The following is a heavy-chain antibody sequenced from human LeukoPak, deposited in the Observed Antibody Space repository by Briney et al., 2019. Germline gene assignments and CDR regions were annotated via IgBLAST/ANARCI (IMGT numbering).Heavy chain of an antibody. V-gene: IGHV4-59*01. Sequence: SETLSLTCTVSGGSISSYYWSWIRQPPGKGLEWIGYIYYSGSTNYNPSLKSRVTISVDTSKNQSSLKLSSVTAADTAVYYCARVRSDFPFDYWGQGTLVTVSS. J-gene: IGHJ4*02. CDR1: GGSISSYY. CDR2: IYYSGST. CDR3: ARVRSDFPFDY.